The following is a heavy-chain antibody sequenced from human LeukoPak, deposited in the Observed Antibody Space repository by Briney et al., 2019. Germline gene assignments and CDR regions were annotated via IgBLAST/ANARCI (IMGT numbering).Heavy chain of an antibody. D-gene: IGHD3-3*01. J-gene: IGHJ4*02. CDR1: GGTFANYA. CDR2: IIPIFGTG. CDR3: AKGHDDFRQFDY. Sequence: SVKVSCTASGGTFANYAISWVRKAPGQGLEWMGGIIPIFGTGDSAQKFQGRLTITADESTRTTYMELSNLRSEDTAVYYCAKGHDDFRQFDYWGQGTLVTVSS. V-gene: IGHV1-69*01.